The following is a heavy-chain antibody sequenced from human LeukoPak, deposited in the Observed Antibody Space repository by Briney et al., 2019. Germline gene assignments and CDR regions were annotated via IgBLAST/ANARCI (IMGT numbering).Heavy chain of an antibody. J-gene: IGHJ4*02. CDR2: LSYNAKTV. Sequence: PGGSLRLSCSASGFTFSRREMAWVRQAPGKGLEWVSYLSYNAKTVLHADSVKGRFNISRDNAKNSLFLQMDSLRVEDTAFYICARASYTGFDLHFDQWGQGTLVTVSS. CDR1: GFTFSRRE. V-gene: IGHV3-48*03. D-gene: IGHD5-12*01. CDR3: ARASYTGFDLHFDQ.